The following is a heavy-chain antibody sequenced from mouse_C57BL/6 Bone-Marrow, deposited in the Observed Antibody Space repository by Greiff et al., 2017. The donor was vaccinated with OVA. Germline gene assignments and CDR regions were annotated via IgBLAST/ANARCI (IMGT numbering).Heavy chain of an antibody. CDR3: AGGNFDV. Sequence: VQLQQSGPELVKPGASVKISCKASGYTFTDYYMNWVKQSHGKSLEWIGDINPNNGGTSYNQKFKGKATLTVDKSSSTAYMELRSLTSEDSAVYYCAGGNFDVWGTGTTVTVSS. CDR1: GYTFTDYY. CDR2: INPNNGGT. V-gene: IGHV1-26*01. J-gene: IGHJ1*03.